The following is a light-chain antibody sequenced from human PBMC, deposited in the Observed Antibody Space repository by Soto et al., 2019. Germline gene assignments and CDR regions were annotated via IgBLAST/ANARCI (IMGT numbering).Light chain of an antibody. J-gene: IGLJ1*01. Sequence: QSVLTQPPSASGTPGQRVTISCSGSSSNFGSNSVNWYQELPGTAPKLLIYSNNQRPSGVPDRFSGSKPGTSASLAISGLQSEDEADYYCAAWDDSLNVRYVFGTGTKVTVL. CDR1: SSNFGSNS. CDR2: SNN. CDR3: AAWDDSLNVRYV. V-gene: IGLV1-44*01.